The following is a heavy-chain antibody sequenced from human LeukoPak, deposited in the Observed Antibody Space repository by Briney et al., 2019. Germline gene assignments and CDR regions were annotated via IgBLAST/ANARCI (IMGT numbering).Heavy chain of an antibody. Sequence: SETLSLTCAVSGASISSNYWWSWVRQPPGKGLEWIGELHHSGSTNYSPSLKSRVTTSVDKSKNQFSLTLTSATAADTAVYYCARAPFYCGGDCDAFDIWGQGTMVTVSS. D-gene: IGHD2-21*01. CDR1: GASISSNYW. CDR3: ARAPFYCGGDCDAFDI. CDR2: LHHSGST. V-gene: IGHV4-4*02. J-gene: IGHJ3*02.